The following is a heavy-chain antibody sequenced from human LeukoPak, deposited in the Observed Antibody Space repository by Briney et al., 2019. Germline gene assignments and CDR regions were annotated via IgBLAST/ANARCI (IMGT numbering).Heavy chain of an antibody. CDR1: GGSISSGGYY. CDR2: IYDSAST. CDR3: ASGSSGSYYFEWGY. Sequence: SQTLSLTCTVSGGSISSGGYYWIWIRPPQGKGREWIGYIYDSASTDDNPTLNSPVTIAVDRSKNQFSLKLRSVTAADTAGNYCASGSSGSYYFEWGYCGQGNLVTVSP. J-gene: IGHJ4*02. V-gene: IGHV4-30-2*01. D-gene: IGHD1-26*01.